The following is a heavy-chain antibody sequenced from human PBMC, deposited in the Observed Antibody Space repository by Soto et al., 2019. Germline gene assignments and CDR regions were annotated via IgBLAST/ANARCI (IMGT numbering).Heavy chain of an antibody. Sequence: SETLSLTCTVSGDSMTKNYRSWSMTNYYYWSWIRQTPGKGLEWIGYVYYSGSTDYNPSLKSRVTISLDTSKNQFSLELSSVTAADTAVYYCARVFTVTTYAFDIWGQGTMVTVSS. CDR1: GDSMTKNYRSWSMTNYYY. V-gene: IGHV4-61*08. J-gene: IGHJ3*02. CDR3: ARVFTVTTYAFDI. D-gene: IGHD4-17*01. CDR2: VYYSGST.